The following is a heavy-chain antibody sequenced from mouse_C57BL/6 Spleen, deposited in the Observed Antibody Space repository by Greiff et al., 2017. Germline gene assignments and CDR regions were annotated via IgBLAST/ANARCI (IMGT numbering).Heavy chain of an antibody. J-gene: IGHJ2*01. CDR1: GFTFSDAW. CDR3: TSSCYYFDY. CDR2: IRNKANNHAI. Sequence: EVKLQESGGGLVQPGGSMKLSCAAPGFTFSDAWMDWVRQSPETGLEWVAEIRNKANNHAIYYAESVKGRFTISREESQSSVYLQMYSLRAEDTGIYSCTSSCYYFDYWGQGTTLTVSS. V-gene: IGHV6-6*01.